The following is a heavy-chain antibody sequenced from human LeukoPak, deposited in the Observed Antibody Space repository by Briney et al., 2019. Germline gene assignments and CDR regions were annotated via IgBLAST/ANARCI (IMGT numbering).Heavy chain of an antibody. D-gene: IGHD6-13*01. Sequence: ASVKVSCKASGGTFSSYAIGWVRQAPGQGLEWMGWISGYNGNTNYAQKFQGRVTMTTDTSTSTAYMELRSLRSEDTAVYYCARGVAAADYYYYYYMDVWGKGTTVTVSS. V-gene: IGHV1-18*01. J-gene: IGHJ6*03. CDR2: ISGYNGNT. CDR1: GGTFSSYA. CDR3: ARGVAAADYYYYYYMDV.